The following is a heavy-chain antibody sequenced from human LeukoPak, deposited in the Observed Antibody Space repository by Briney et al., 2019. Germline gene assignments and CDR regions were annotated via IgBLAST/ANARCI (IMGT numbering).Heavy chain of an antibody. Sequence: GESLQISCKGSGYSFTNYWIGWVRPMPGKGLEWMGIIYPGDSDTRYSPSFQGQVTISADKSISTAYLQWSSLKASDTAMYYCARPPYYYAAGSFYFDYWGQGTLVTVSS. CDR2: IYPGDSDT. V-gene: IGHV5-51*01. CDR3: ARPPYYYAAGSFYFDY. CDR1: GYSFTNYW. J-gene: IGHJ4*02. D-gene: IGHD3-10*01.